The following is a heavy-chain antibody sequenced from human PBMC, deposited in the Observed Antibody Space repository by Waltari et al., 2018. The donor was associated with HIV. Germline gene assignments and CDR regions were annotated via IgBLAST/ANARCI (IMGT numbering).Heavy chain of an antibody. CDR1: GGSISSYS. V-gene: IGHV4-59*01. J-gene: IGHJ3*02. D-gene: IGHD2-15*01. Sequence: QVQLQESGPGLVKPSETLSLTCTVSGGSISSYSWSWIRQPPGKGLEWIGYIYYSGSTNYNPSLKSRVTISVDTSKNQFSLKLSSVTAADTAVYYCARAGYCSGGSCPDAFDIWGQGTMVTVSS. CDR2: IYYSGST. CDR3: ARAGYCSGGSCPDAFDI.